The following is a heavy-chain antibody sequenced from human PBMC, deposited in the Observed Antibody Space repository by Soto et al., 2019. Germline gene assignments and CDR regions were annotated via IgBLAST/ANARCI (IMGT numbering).Heavy chain of an antibody. CDR3: ARVPFYYSSGCLFDP. J-gene: IGHJ5*02. CDR1: GFTFSSYS. CDR2: ISSSSSTI. V-gene: IGHV3-48*01. Sequence: PGGSLRLSCAASGFTFSSYSMNWVRQAPGKGLEWVSYISSSSSTIYYADSVKGRFTISRDNAKNSLYLQMNSLRAEDTAVYYCARVPFYYSSGCLFDPWGQGTLVTVSS. D-gene: IGHD3-10*01.